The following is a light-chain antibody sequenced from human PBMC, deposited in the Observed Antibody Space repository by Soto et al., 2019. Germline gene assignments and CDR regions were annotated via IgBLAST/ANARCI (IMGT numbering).Light chain of an antibody. CDR1: QSLLSRSNNKNY. CDR2: WAS. Sequence: DIVMTQSPDSLSVSLGERATINCKSSQSLLSRSNNKNYLAWFQLRPGQPPKVLIYWASTRESGVPDRFGGSGSVPDFTLTISSLQAEDVAVYYCQQYYGGPITFGQGTRLEIK. V-gene: IGKV4-1*01. CDR3: QQYYGGPIT. J-gene: IGKJ5*01.